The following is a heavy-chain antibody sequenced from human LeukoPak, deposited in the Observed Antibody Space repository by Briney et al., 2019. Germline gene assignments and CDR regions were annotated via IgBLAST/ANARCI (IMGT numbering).Heavy chain of an antibody. Sequence: PSETLSLTCTVSGGSISSHYRSWIRQPPGKGLEWIGYIYYSGSTNYNPSLKSRLTISLDTSNNQFPLKLSSVTAAETTVYYCAGVSPMFEVEMATMGHWWFDPWGQGTLVTVSS. V-gene: IGHV4-59*11. J-gene: IGHJ5*02. CDR3: AGVSPMFEVEMATMGHWWFDP. CDR1: GGSISSHY. CDR2: IYYSGST. D-gene: IGHD5-24*01.